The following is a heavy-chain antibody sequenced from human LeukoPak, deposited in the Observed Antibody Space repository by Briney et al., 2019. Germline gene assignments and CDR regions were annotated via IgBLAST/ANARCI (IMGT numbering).Heavy chain of an antibody. J-gene: IGHJ4*02. Sequence: TGGSLRLSCAASGFIFSSYAMSWVRQAPGKGLEWVSTISGGDGSTYYADSVKGRFTISRHNSKNTLYLQMNSLRAEDTAVYYCARLYGTFLEWSPYFDYWGQGTLVTVSS. CDR1: GFIFSSYA. CDR3: ARLYGTFLEWSPYFDY. CDR2: ISGGDGST. V-gene: IGHV3-23*01. D-gene: IGHD3-3*02.